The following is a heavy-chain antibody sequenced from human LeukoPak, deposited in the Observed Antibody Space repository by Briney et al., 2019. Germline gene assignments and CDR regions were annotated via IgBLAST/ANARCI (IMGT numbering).Heavy chain of an antibody. Sequence: PGGSLRLSCAASGFTFSSYEMNWVRQAPGKGLEWVSYISSSGSTIYYADSVEGRFTISRDNAKNSLYLQMSSLRAEDTAVYFCARENYRSCTDYWGQGILVTVSP. D-gene: IGHD6-6*01. CDR3: ARENYRSCTDY. CDR2: ISSSGSTI. V-gene: IGHV3-48*03. J-gene: IGHJ4*02. CDR1: GFTFSSYE.